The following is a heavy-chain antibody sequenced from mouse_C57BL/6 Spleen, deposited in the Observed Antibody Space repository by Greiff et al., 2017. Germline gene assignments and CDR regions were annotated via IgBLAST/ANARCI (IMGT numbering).Heavy chain of an antibody. V-gene: IGHV5-12*01. CDR3: ARGPSTGSSFDY. CDR1: GFTFSDYY. J-gene: IGHJ2*01. Sequence: EVKLMESGGGLVQPGGSLKLSCAASGFTFSDYYMYWVRQTPEKRLEWVAYISNGGGSTYYPDTVKGRFTISRDNAKNTLYLQMSRLKSEDTAMYYCARGPSTGSSFDYWGQGTTLTVSS. CDR2: ISNGGGST. D-gene: IGHD1-1*01.